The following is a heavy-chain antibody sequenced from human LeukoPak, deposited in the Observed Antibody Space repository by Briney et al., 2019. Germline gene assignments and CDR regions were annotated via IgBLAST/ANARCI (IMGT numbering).Heavy chain of an antibody. J-gene: IGHJ4*02. Sequence: GGSLRLSCAASGFTFSDYYMSWIRPAPGKGLEWVSYLSSSGTTIYYADSVKGRFTISRDNAKNSLYLQMNSLRAEDTAVYYCARDYDFWSGYYTGYFDYWGQGTLVTVSS. CDR1: GFTFSDYY. V-gene: IGHV3-11*04. CDR2: LSSSGTTI. D-gene: IGHD3-3*01. CDR3: ARDYDFWSGYYTGYFDY.